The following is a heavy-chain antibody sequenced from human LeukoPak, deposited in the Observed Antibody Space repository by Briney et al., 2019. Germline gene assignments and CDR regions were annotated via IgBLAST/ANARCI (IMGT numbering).Heavy chain of an antibody. J-gene: IGHJ4*02. CDR2: ISGSGGST. CDR1: GFTFSSYA. V-gene: IGHV3-23*01. D-gene: IGHD2-2*01. CDR3: AKDPRAQYCSSTSCSHYDY. Sequence: GGSLRLSCAASGFTFSSYAMSWVRRAPGKGLEWVSAISGSGGSTYYADSVKGRFTISRDNSKNTLYLQMNSLRAEDTAVYYCAKDPRAQYCSSTSCSHYDYWGQGTLVTVSS.